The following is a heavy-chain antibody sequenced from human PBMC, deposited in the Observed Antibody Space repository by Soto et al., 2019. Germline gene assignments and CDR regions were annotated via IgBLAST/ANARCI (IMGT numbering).Heavy chain of an antibody. CDR3: AREDYYGSGSYYD. V-gene: IGHV1-8*01. Sequence: VQLVQSGAEVKKPGASVKVSCKASGYTFINNNINWVRQATGQGLEWMGWMNPNTGNTAYVQKFQGRVTMTRDISTSTAYMELSSLRSDDTAVYYCAREDYYGSGSYYDCGQGTSVTVSS. CDR1: GYTFINNN. D-gene: IGHD3-10*01. J-gene: IGHJ4*02. CDR2: MNPNTGNT.